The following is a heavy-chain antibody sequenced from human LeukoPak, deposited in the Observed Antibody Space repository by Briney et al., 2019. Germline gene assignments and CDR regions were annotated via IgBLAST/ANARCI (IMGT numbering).Heavy chain of an antibody. D-gene: IGHD3-10*01. CDR2: IRIGGSNK. J-gene: IGHJ6*03. CDR1: GFTFSSYG. V-gene: IGHV3-30*02. CDR3: ARDDSAVRRRYYYYMDV. Sequence: GGSLRLSCAASGFTFSSYGMHWVRQAPGKGLEWVAFIRIGGSNKYYADSEKGRFTISRDNSKNTLYLQMNSLRAEDTAVYYCARDDSAVRRRYYYYMDVWGKGTTVTVSS.